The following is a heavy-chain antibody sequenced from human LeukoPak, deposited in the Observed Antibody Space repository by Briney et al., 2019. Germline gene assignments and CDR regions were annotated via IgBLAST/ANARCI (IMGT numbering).Heavy chain of an antibody. CDR1: GFTISTYG. D-gene: IGHD3-16*01. CDR2: ISGGTT. CDR3: AKSVYHWGNY. V-gene: IGHV3-23*01. J-gene: IGHJ4*02. Sequence: GGSLRLSCAASGFTISTYGMSWVRQAPGKGLEWVSSISGGTTYYADSVKGRFTISRDNSKNTVSLQMNSLRAEDTAVYYCAKSVYHWGNYWGQGPLVTVS.